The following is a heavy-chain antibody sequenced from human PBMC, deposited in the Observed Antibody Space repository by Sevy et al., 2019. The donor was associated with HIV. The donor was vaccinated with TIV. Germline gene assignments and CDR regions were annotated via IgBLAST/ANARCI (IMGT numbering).Heavy chain of an antibody. CDR3: ARRGPISGVGGEMF. CDR2: INPNSGGT. D-gene: IGHD1-20*01. J-gene: IGHJ4*02. Sequence: ASVKVSCKASGYIFTDYYMHWVRQAPGQGLEWMGWINPNSGGTNFAQKFQGRVTMTRDTSITTAYMDLSSLTSDDSAIYYWARRGPISGVGGEMFWGQGTLVTVSS. V-gene: IGHV1-2*02. CDR1: GYIFTDYY.